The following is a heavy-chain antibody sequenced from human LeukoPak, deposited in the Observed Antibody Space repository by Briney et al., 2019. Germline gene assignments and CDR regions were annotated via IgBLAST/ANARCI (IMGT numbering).Heavy chain of an antibody. J-gene: IGHJ3*02. V-gene: IGHV4-61*02. CDR1: GGSISSGGYS. D-gene: IGHD3-22*01. CDR3: ARGPYSYDSSGAFDI. CDR2: ISSSGST. Sequence: SQTLSLTCAVSGGSISSGGYSWSWIRQPPGKGLEWIGRISSSGSTNYNPSLKSRVTISVDTSKNQFSLKLSSVTAADTAVYFCARGPYSYDSSGAFDIWGQGTMVTVSS.